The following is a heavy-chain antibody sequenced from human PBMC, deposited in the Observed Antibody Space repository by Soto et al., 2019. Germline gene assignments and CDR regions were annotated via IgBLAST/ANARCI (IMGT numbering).Heavy chain of an antibody. CDR2: FYPGDSTS. Sequence: GESLKISCKTSVYSFISYWVAWVRQKPGKGLEWMGTFYPGDSTSTYSPSFQGQVTISVDKSISTAYLHLSSLKAPDTAMYYCARIIGYCRNNDCSWTFDIWGQGTTVTVSS. CDR3: ARIIGYCRNNDCSWTFDI. J-gene: IGHJ3*02. V-gene: IGHV5-51*01. CDR1: VYSFISYW. D-gene: IGHD2-2*03.